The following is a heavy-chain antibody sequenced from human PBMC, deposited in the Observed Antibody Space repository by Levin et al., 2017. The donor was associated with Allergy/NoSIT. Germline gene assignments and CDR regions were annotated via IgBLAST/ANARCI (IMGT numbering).Heavy chain of an antibody. J-gene: IGHJ6*03. CDR3: AKDSGYCSGGSCYYDYYYYYMDG. D-gene: IGHD2-15*01. CDR1: GFTFSSYA. V-gene: IGHV3-23*01. CDR2: ISGSGGST. Sequence: PGGSLRLSCAASGFTFSSYAMSWVRQAPGKGLEWVSAISGSGGSTYYADSVKGRFTISRDNSKNTLYLQMNSLRAEDTAVYYCAKDSGYCSGGSCYYDYYYYYMDGWGKGTTVTVSS.